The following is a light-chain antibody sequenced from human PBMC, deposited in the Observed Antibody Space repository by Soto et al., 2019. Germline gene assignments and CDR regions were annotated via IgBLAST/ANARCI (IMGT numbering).Light chain of an antibody. J-gene: IGKJ1*01. CDR1: QTVIRNY. CDR3: QQYET. V-gene: IGKV3-20*01. Sequence: EIVLTQSPDTLSLSPGERVTLSCRASQTVIRNYLGWYQQKPGQAPRLLIYGASSRATGIPDRFSGSGSGTDLTLTISRLEPEDVAVYYCQQYETLGQGTKVEIK. CDR2: GAS.